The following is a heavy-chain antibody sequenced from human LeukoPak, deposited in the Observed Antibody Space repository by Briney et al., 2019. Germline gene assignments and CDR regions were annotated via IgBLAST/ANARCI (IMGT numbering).Heavy chain of an antibody. CDR2: INPNSGGT. J-gene: IGHJ6*03. CDR1: GYTFSGYY. Sequence: ASVKVSCKASGYTFSGYYMHWVRQAPGQGLEWMGWINPNSGGTNYAQKFQGRVTMTRDTSTRTAYMELSRLRSEDTAVYYCAKNYYDYVWGGEPYYYYYMDVWGKGTTVTVSS. CDR3: AKNYYDYVWGGEPYYYYYMDV. V-gene: IGHV1-2*02. D-gene: IGHD3-16*01.